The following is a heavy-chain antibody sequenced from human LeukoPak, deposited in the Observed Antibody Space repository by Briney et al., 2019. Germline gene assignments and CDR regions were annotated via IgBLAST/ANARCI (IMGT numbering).Heavy chain of an antibody. CDR1: GFTFSSYP. CDR3: AKDGGDTVTGYYPNY. J-gene: IGHJ4*01. D-gene: IGHD3-9*01. CDR2: ISGSGGSR. V-gene: IGHV3-23*01. Sequence: GGSLRLSCAASGFTFSSYPMSWVRQALGKGLEWVSAISGSGGSRYYTDSVKGRFAISRDNSKNILYLQMNFLRAEDTALYHCAKDGGDTVTGYYPNYWGHGILVTVSS.